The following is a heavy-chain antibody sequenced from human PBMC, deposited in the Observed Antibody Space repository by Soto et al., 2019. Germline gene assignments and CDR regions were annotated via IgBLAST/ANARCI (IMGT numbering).Heavy chain of an antibody. CDR1: GFTFSSYA. CDR2: ISYDGSNK. V-gene: IGHV3-30-3*01. J-gene: IGHJ4*02. Sequence: GGSLRLSCAASGFTFSSYAMHWVRQAPGKGLEWVAVISYDGSNKYYADSVKGRFTISRDNSKNTLYLQMNSLRAEDTAVYYCAGSPPTDAEYSGQGTLVTVSS. CDR3: AGSPPTDAEY.